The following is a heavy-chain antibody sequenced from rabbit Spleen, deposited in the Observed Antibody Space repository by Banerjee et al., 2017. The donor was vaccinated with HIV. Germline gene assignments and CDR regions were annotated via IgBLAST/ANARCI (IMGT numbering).Heavy chain of an antibody. D-gene: IGHD8-1*01. J-gene: IGHJ4*01. CDR3: ARDAGRGPYIDGYFNL. CDR2: IYGDSSGST. V-gene: IGHV1S40*01. CDR1: GFSFSSSYY. Sequence: QSLEESGGGLVQPEGSLTLTCTASGFSFSSSYYMCWVRQAPGKGLECIACIYGDSSGSTWYASWAKGRFTISKTSSTTVTLQMTSLTVADTATYFCARDAGRGPYIDGYFNLWGPGTLVTVS.